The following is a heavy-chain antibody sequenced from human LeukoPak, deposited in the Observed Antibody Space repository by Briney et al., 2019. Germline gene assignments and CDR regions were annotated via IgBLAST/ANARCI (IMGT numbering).Heavy chain of an antibody. D-gene: IGHD6-13*01. Sequence: GASVKVSCKASGYTFTGYYMHWVRQAPGQGLEWMGWINPNSGGTNYAQKFQGRVTMTRDTSISTAYMELSRLRSDDTAVHYCARGGSSSRNWFDPWGQGTLVTVSS. CDR3: ARGGSSSRNWFDP. CDR1: GYTFTGYY. J-gene: IGHJ5*02. V-gene: IGHV1-2*02. CDR2: INPNSGGT.